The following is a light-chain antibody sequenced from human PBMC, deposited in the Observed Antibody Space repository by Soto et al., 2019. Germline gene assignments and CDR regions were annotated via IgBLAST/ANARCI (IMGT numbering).Light chain of an antibody. J-gene: IGKJ1*01. CDR2: GAS. V-gene: IGKV3-20*01. Sequence: EIVLTQSPGTLSLSPGERATLSCRGSQSIYSNYLAWYQQKPGQAPRLLIYGASIRTTGIPDRFSGSGSGTDFTLTISRLEPEDFAVYYCQHYVNSPRTFGQGTKVEIK. CDR1: QSIYSNY. CDR3: QHYVNSPRT.